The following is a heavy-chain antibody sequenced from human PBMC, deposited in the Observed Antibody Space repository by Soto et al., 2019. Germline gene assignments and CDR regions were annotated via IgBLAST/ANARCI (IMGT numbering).Heavy chain of an antibody. J-gene: IGHJ4*02. CDR1: GFTFSSYA. V-gene: IGHV3-23*01. CDR2: VSIGGST. Sequence: DVQLLESGGGLVQPEGSLRLSCAASGFTFSSYAMGWVRQGPGKGLEWVAVVSIGGSTHYADSGRGRFTISRDNSKNTLSLQMNILTAEDTAVYFCAKRRGAGGHFDYWGQGALVTVSS. CDR3: AKRRGAGGHFDY. D-gene: IGHD2-15*01.